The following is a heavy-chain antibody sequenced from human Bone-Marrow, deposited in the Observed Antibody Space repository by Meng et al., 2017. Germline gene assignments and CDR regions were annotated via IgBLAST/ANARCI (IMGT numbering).Heavy chain of an antibody. CDR1: GGSISSSSYY. J-gene: IGHJ4*02. CDR3: ARDPGIADTHVRSRFGY. CDR2: IYYSGRT. Sequence: QLQLQESGPGLVRPSETLSLTGTVAGGSISSSSYYWGWIRQPPGKGLEGIGSIYYSGRTYYNPSLKSRVTISVDTSKNQFSLKLSSVTAADTAVYYCARDPGIADTHVRSRFGYWGQGTLVTVSS. V-gene: IGHV4-39*01. D-gene: IGHD6-13*01.